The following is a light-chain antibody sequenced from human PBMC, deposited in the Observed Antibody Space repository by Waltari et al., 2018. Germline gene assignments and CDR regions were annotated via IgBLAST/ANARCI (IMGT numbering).Light chain of an antibody. V-gene: IGKV1-39*01. J-gene: IGKJ2*01. CDR3: QQSQGVPFT. CDR1: LCIDKA. Sequence: DVQMSQSPSSLSASVGDRVTITCRASLCIDKALNWYQQKPGTAPKLLIYASSTLQSGVPSRFTGSGSGTHFTLTISSLQPEDIATYSCQQSQGVPFTFGQGTKVDIK. CDR2: ASS.